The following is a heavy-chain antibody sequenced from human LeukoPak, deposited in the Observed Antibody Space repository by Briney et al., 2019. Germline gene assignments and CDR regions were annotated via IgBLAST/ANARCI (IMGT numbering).Heavy chain of an antibody. CDR2: INHSGST. Sequence: KSSETLSLTCAVYGGSFSGYYWSWIRQPPGKGLEWIGEINHSGSTNYNPSLKSRVTMSVDTSKNQFSLKLNSVTAADTAVYFCARDHHGSSYWGQGTLVAVSS. J-gene: IGHJ4*02. CDR3: ARDHHGSSY. D-gene: IGHD6-13*01. CDR1: GGSFSGYY. V-gene: IGHV4-34*01.